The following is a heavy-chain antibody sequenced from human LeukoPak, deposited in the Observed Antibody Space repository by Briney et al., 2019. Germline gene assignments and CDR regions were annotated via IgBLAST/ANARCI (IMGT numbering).Heavy chain of an antibody. V-gene: IGHV3-11*01. CDR2: IGYVDSRI. J-gene: IGHJ4*02. CDR3: VRARGSSWAPFHFDF. Sequence: PGGSLRLSCAASGFTFSDYYMSWIRQAPGKGLELVSYIGYVDSRIFYADSVQARFTISRDNQKNSLFLQMNSLRAEDTAVYYCVRARGSSWAPFHFDFWGQGTLVTVSS. CDR1: GFTFSDYY. D-gene: IGHD6-13*01.